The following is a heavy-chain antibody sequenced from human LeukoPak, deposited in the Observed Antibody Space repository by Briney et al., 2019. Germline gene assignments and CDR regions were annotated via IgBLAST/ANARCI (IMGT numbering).Heavy chain of an antibody. J-gene: IGHJ6*02. Sequence: GASVKVSCKASGYTFTSYGISWVRQAPGQGLEWMGWISAYNGNTNYAQKLQGRVTMTTDTSTSTAYMELRSLRSDDTAVYYCARESQQQLNSGMDVWGQGTTVTVSS. CDR2: ISAYNGNT. D-gene: IGHD6-13*01. CDR3: ARESQQQLNSGMDV. CDR1: GYTFTSYG. V-gene: IGHV1-18*01.